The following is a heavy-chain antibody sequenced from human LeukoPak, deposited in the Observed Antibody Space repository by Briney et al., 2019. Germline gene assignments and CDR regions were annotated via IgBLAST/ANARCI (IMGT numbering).Heavy chain of an antibody. Sequence: GGSLRLSCAASGFTFSSYSMNWVRQAPGKGLEWVSSISSSSSYIYYADSVKGRFTISRDNAKNSLYLQMNSLRAEDTAVYYCAKRGGLSSSSGWYYFDYWGQGTLVTVSS. J-gene: IGHJ4*02. V-gene: IGHV3-21*01. D-gene: IGHD6-6*01. CDR3: AKRGGLSSSSGWYYFDY. CDR2: ISSSSSYI. CDR1: GFTFSSYS.